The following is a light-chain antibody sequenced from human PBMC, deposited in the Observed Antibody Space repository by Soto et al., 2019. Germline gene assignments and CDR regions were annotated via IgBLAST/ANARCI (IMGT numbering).Light chain of an antibody. CDR3: SSFTGTTTIDV. J-gene: IGLJ1*01. Sequence: QSVLTQPASVSGSPGQSITISCTGTSSDVGAYKYVSWYQQHPGKVPKLIIYGVSNRPSGVSNRFSGSKSGNTAFLTISGLQPEDEADYYCSSFTGTTTIDVLGNGTKVT. CDR2: GVS. V-gene: IGLV2-14*03. CDR1: SSDVGAYKY.